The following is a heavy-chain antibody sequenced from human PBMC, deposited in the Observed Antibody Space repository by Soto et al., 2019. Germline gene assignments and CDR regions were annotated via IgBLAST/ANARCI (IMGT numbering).Heavy chain of an antibody. V-gene: IGHV1-46*01. D-gene: IGHD3-10*01. CDR3: ARAAGRFGELLWFDP. Sequence: QVQLVQSGAEVKKPGASVKVSCKASGYTFTSYNIHWVRQAPGQGLEGVGMINPRGFFTTYAQKFRGRVTMTGDTSTSVVYMELTNLRSEDTAMYYCARAAGRFGELLWFDPWGQGTLVSVSS. CDR2: INPRGFFT. J-gene: IGHJ5*02. CDR1: GYTFTSYN.